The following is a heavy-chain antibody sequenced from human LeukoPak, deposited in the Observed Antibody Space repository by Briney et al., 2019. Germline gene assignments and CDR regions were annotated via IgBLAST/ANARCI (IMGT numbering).Heavy chain of an antibody. CDR3: AKDAAVADYYFDY. CDR2: IRYDGSNK. CDR1: GFTFSSYG. J-gene: IGHJ4*02. D-gene: IGHD6-19*01. Sequence: GGSLRLSCAASGFTFSSYGMHWVRQAPGKGLEWVAVIRYDGSNKYYADSVKGRFTISRDNSKNTLYLQMNSLRAEDTAVYYCAKDAAVADYYFDYWGQGTLVTVSS. V-gene: IGHV3-30*02.